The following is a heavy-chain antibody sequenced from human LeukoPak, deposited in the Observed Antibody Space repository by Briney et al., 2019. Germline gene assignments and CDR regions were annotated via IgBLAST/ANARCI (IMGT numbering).Heavy chain of an antibody. D-gene: IGHD3-3*01. CDR2: ISGGGGGT. Sequence: GGSLRLSCAASGFTFSSYAMSWVRQAPGKGLEWVSTISGGGGGTYYADSVEGRFTISRDNSKNTLYLQMNSLSAEDTAVYYCAKHRGARVQGVDYWGQGTLVTVSS. CDR1: GFTFSSYA. J-gene: IGHJ4*02. CDR3: AKHRGARVQGVDY. V-gene: IGHV3-23*01.